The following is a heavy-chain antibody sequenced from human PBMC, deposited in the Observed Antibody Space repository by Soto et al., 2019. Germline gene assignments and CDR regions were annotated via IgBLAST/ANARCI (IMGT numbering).Heavy chain of an antibody. CDR3: AKGRKGDCTNGVCYMLFDY. J-gene: IGHJ4*02. V-gene: IGHV3-23*01. D-gene: IGHD2-8*01. Sequence: GGSLRLSCAASGFTFSSYATSWVRQAPGKGLEWVSAISGSGGSTYYADSVKGRFTISRDNSKNTLYLQMNSLRAEDTAVYYCAKGRKGDCTNGVCYMLFDYWGQGTLVTVSS. CDR2: ISGSGGST. CDR1: GFTFSSYA.